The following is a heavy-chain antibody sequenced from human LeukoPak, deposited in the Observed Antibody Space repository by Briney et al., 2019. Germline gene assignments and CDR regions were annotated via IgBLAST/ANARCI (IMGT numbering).Heavy chain of an antibody. D-gene: IGHD3-22*01. V-gene: IGHV3-30-3*01. CDR2: ISYDGSNK. CDR3: ARDPITMIVVVRGVFDY. CDR1: GFTFSSYA. Sequence: GGSLRLSCAASGFTFSSYAMHWVRQAPGKGLEWVAVISYDGSNKYYADSVKGRFTTSRDNSKNTLYLQMNSLRAEDTAVYYCARDPITMIVVVRGVFDYWGQGTLVTVSS. J-gene: IGHJ4*02.